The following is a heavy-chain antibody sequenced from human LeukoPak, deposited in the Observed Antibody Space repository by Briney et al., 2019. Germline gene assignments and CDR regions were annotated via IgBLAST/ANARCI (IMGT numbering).Heavy chain of an antibody. V-gene: IGHV3-30-3*01. CDR3: ARGSWYYDSSGYYRLDY. Sequence: PGRSLRLSCAASGFTFSSYAMHWVRQAPGKGLEWVAVISYDGSNKYYADSVKGRFTISRDNSKNTLYLQMNSLRAEDTAVYYCARGSWYYDSSGYYRLDYWGQGTLVTASS. D-gene: IGHD3-22*01. J-gene: IGHJ4*02. CDR1: GFTFSSYA. CDR2: ISYDGSNK.